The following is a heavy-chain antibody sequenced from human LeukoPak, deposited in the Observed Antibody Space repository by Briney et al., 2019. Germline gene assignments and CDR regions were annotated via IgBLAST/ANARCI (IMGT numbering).Heavy chain of an antibody. CDR1: CFTFTRYV. V-gene: IGHV1-18*01. Sequence: ASAKVSWKASCFTFTRYVISWVRQAPGQGLEWMGCISGYKGNTNSAETLQARVTMTTDTSASTVYMELRSLRSDDTAVYYGARDSLYYGSGSYLGFDPWGQGTLVTVSS. D-gene: IGHD3-10*01. CDR2: ISGYKGNT. CDR3: ARDSLYYGSGSYLGFDP. J-gene: IGHJ5*02.